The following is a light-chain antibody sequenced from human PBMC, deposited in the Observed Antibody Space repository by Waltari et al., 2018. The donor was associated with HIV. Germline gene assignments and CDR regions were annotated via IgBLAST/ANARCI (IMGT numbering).Light chain of an antibody. CDR3: AAWDDSLNGPWV. Sequence: QSVLTQPPSASGTPGQRVTISCSGSSSNIGSNTVNWYQQPPGTAPKLLIYSNKQRPSGVPDRVSGSKSGTSASLAISGLQSEDEADYYCAAWDDSLNGPWVFGGGTKLTVL. V-gene: IGLV1-44*01. CDR1: SSNIGSNT. CDR2: SNK. J-gene: IGLJ3*02.